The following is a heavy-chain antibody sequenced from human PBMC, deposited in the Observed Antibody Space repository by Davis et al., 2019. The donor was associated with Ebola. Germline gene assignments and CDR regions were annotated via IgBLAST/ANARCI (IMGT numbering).Heavy chain of an antibody. CDR2: IKQDGSEK. J-gene: IGHJ4*02. Sequence: PSETLSLTCAVYGGSFSGYYWSWIRQAPGKGLEWVANIKQDGSEKYYVDSVKGRFTISRDNAKNSLYLQMNSLRAEDTAVYYCARDHPSSGWHYWGQGTLVTVSS. V-gene: IGHV3-7*01. D-gene: IGHD6-19*01. CDR3: ARDHPSSGWHY. CDR1: GGSFSGYY.